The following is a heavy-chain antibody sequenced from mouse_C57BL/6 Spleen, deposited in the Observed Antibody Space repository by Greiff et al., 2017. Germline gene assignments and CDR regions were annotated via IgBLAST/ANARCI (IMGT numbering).Heavy chain of an antibody. V-gene: IGHV5-4*03. J-gene: IGHJ2*01. Sequence: DVMLVESGGGLVKPGGSLKLSCAASGFTFSSYAMSWVRQTPVKRLEWVATISDGGSYTYYHDNVKGSFTIARDNANNNLYMQMSHLKSEDTAVYYGARGYYGSSYGDYWGQGTTLTVSS. D-gene: IGHD1-1*01. CDR3: ARGYYGSSYGDY. CDR1: GFTFSSYA. CDR2: ISDGGSYT.